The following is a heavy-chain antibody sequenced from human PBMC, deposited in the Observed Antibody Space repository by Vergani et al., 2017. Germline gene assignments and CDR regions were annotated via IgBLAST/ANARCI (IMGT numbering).Heavy chain of an antibody. V-gene: IGHV4-38-2*02. D-gene: IGHD5-18*01. CDR1: GYSISRGYY. Sequence: QVQLQESGPGLVKPSETLSLTCSVSGYSISRGYYWGWIRQPPGKGLEWIATVFHSGSAYYNPSLRRRVTISVETSKNQFSLRLTTLTAADTAVYYCARGDLPADTSMVYWGQGTLVSVSS. CDR3: ARGDLPADTSMVY. J-gene: IGHJ4*02. CDR2: VFHSGSA.